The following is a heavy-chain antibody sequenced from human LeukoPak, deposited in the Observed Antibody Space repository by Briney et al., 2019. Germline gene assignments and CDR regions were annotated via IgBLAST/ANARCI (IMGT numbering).Heavy chain of an antibody. V-gene: IGHV3-23*01. CDR3: ARDLHYDFWSGYAY. D-gene: IGHD3-3*01. Sequence: GGSLRLSCAASGFTFSSYAMSWVRQAPGKGLEWVSAISGSGGSTYYADSVKGRFTISRDNSKNTLYLQMNSLRAEDTAMYYCARDLHYDFWSGYAYWGQGTLVTVSS. CDR1: GFTFSSYA. J-gene: IGHJ4*02. CDR2: ISGSGGST.